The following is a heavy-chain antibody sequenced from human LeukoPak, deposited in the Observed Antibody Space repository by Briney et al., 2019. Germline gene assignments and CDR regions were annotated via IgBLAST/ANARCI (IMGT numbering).Heavy chain of an antibody. Sequence: PGGSLRLSCAASGFTFSNYGMHWVRQAPGRGLERVAVISHGGTNKYYADSVKGRFTISRDNSKNTLYLQMNSLRAEDTAVYYCAVIYGSGSYFLDYWGQGTLVTVSS. J-gene: IGHJ4*02. D-gene: IGHD3-10*01. CDR2: ISHGGTNK. V-gene: IGHV3-30*03. CDR3: AVIYGSGSYFLDY. CDR1: GFTFSNYG.